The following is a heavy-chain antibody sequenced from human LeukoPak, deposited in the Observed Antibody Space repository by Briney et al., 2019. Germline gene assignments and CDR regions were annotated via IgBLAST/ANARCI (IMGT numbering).Heavy chain of an antibody. Sequence: PGGSLRLSCAAPEFTFSRYWMSWVRQAPGKGLEWVANIKQDGSEKYYVDSVKGRFTISRDNAKNSLYLQMNSLRAEDTAVYYCARIPWAEGNSFDYWGQGTLVTVSS. CDR2: IKQDGSEK. J-gene: IGHJ4*02. D-gene: IGHD3-16*01. CDR1: EFTFSRYW. CDR3: ARIPWAEGNSFDY. V-gene: IGHV3-7*01.